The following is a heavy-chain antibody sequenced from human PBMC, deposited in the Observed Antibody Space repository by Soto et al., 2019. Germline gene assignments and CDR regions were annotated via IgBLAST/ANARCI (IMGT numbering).Heavy chain of an antibody. CDR2: IVVGSGHI. J-gene: IGHJ4*02. CDR3: AAVQGGGATFHF. V-gene: IGHV1-58*02. D-gene: IGHD1-26*01. CDR1: GGTFSSYA. Sequence: SVKVSCKASGGTFSSYAIQWVRQARGQRLEWMGWIVVGSGHINYAQKFQERLSITRDMSTSTAYMELSSLTLEDTAVYYCAAVQGGGATFHFWGPGTLVTAPQ.